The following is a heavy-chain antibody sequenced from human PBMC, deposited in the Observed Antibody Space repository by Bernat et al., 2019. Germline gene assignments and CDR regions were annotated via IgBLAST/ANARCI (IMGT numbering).Heavy chain of an antibody. CDR1: GFTFSSYG. CDR2: ISYDGSNK. V-gene: IGHV3-30*03. CDR3: ARVPGSAAAGEGFYFDY. Sequence: QVQLVESGGGVVQPGRSLRLSCAASGFTFSSYGMHWVRQAPGKGLEWVAVISYDGSNKYYVDSVKGRFTISRDNAKNSLYLQMNSLRAEDTAVYYCARVPGSAAAGEGFYFDYWGQGTLVTVSS. D-gene: IGHD6-13*01. J-gene: IGHJ4*02.